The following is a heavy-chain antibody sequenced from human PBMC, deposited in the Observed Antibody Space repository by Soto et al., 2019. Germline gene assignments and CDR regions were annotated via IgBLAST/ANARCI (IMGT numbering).Heavy chain of an antibody. V-gene: IGHV3-30*18. CDR1: GFTFSSYG. Sequence: PGGSLRLSCAASGFTFSSYGMDWVRQAPGKGLEWVAVISYDGSNKYYADSVKGRFTISRDNSKNTLYLQMNSLRAEDTAVYYCAKFYGSGSSFDYWGQGTLVTVSS. J-gene: IGHJ4*02. D-gene: IGHD3-10*01. CDR2: ISYDGSNK. CDR3: AKFYGSGSSFDY.